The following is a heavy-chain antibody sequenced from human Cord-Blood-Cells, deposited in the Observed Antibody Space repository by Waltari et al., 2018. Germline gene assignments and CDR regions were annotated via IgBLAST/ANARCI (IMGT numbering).Heavy chain of an antibody. CDR1: GGSFSGYY. J-gene: IGHJ5*02. D-gene: IGHD2-2*01. CDR2: INHSGST. CDR3: ARAHIVVVPAAINWFDP. Sequence: QVQLQQWGAGLLKPSETLSLTCAVYGGSFSGYYWSWIRQPPGKGLEWIGEINHSGSTNYNPSLKSRVTISGDTSKNQFSLKLSSVTAADTAVYYCARAHIVVVPAAINWFDPWGQGTLVTVSS. V-gene: IGHV4-34*01.